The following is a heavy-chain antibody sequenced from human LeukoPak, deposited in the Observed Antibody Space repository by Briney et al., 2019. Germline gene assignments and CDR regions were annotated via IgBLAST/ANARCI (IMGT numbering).Heavy chain of an antibody. D-gene: IGHD5-18*01. Sequence: PGGSLRLSCAASGFTFSSYGIHWVRQAPGKGLEWVAFIRYDGTDKYYTDSVKGRFTISRDNSKNTLFLQMNSLRAEDTALYYCAKGYSYGFDYWGQGTLVTVSS. CDR1: GFTFSSYG. CDR2: IRYDGTDK. V-gene: IGHV3-30*02. CDR3: AKGYSYGFDY. J-gene: IGHJ4*02.